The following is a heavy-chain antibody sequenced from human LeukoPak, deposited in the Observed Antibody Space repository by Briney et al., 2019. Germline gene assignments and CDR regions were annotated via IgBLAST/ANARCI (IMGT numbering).Heavy chain of an antibody. V-gene: IGHV3-23*01. D-gene: IGHD3-9*01. CDR3: ARVDTAGYYSLDY. CDR1: GFTFSNYA. Sequence: PGGSLRLSCAASGFTFSNYAMSWVRQAPGKGLEWVSAIRGSGGSTYYADSVKGRFTISRDNAKNSLYLQMNSLRAEDTAVYYCARVDTAGYYSLDYWGQGTLVTVSS. CDR2: IRGSGGST. J-gene: IGHJ4*02.